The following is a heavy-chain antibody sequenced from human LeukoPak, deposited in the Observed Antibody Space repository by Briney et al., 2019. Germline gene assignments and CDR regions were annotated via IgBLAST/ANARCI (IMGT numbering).Heavy chain of an antibody. Sequence: GGSLRLSCAASGFTYSSYGMTWVRQAPGKGLEWVSGISGSGSRTDYADSVTGRFTISRDNAKNTLYLQMNSLRAEDTAAYYCAKGSREWELLDAFDIWGQGTMVTVSS. CDR3: AKGSREWELLDAFDI. CDR2: ISGSGSRT. CDR1: GFTYSSYG. J-gene: IGHJ3*02. D-gene: IGHD1-26*01. V-gene: IGHV3-23*01.